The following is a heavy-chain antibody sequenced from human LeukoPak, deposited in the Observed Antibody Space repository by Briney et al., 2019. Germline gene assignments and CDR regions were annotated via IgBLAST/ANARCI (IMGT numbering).Heavy chain of an antibody. J-gene: IGHJ5*02. D-gene: IGHD3-22*01. CDR1: GGTFSSYA. CDR2: IIPILGIA. V-gene: IGHV1-69*04. CDR3: AKLAVGLGYYDSSGYIPA. Sequence: SVKVSCKASGGTFSSYAISWVRQAPGQGLEWMGRIIPILGIANYAQKFQGRVTITADKSTSTAYMELSSLRAEDTAVYYCAKLAVGLGYYDSSGYIPAWGQGTLVTVSS.